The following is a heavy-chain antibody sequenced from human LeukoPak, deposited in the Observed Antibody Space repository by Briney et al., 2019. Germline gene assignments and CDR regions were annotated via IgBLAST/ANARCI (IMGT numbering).Heavy chain of an antibody. CDR3: AKDMVRGVIIMDYYFDY. Sequence: QTGGSLRHSCAASGFTFSSYAMSWVRQAPGKGLEWVSAISGSGGSTYYADSVKGRFTISRDNSKNTLYLQMNSLRAEDTAVYYCAKDMVRGVIIMDYYFDYWGQGTLVTVSS. J-gene: IGHJ4*02. D-gene: IGHD3-10*01. CDR2: ISGSGGST. CDR1: GFTFSSYA. V-gene: IGHV3-23*01.